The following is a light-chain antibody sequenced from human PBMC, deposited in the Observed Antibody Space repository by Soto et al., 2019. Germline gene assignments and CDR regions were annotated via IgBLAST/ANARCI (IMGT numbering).Light chain of an antibody. CDR1: QSISIN. Sequence: EIVLTQSPGTLSVSPGDRVTLSCRASQSISINLAWYQHKPGQAPRLLIHAGSTRATGIPARISGSGSGTEFTLTLSSLQSEDFAVYYCQQFRNWPWTFGQGTKVEV. CDR3: QQFRNWPWT. V-gene: IGKV3D-15*01. CDR2: AGS. J-gene: IGKJ1*01.